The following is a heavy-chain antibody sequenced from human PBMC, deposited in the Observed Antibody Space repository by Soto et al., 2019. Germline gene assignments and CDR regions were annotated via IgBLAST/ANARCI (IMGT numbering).Heavy chain of an antibody. CDR3: ARDSYFDWSYHY. D-gene: IGHD3-9*01. Sequence: PGGSLRLSCAASGFTVSSNYMSWVRQAPGKGLEWVSIIYSGGSTYYADSVKGRFTISRDNSKSTLYLQMNSLRAEDTAVYYCARDSYFDWSYHYWGQGTLVTVSS. V-gene: IGHV3-66*01. CDR1: GFTVSSNY. J-gene: IGHJ4*02. CDR2: IYSGGST.